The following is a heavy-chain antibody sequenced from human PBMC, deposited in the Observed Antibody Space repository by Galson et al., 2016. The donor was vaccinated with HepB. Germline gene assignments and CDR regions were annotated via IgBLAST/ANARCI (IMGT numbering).Heavy chain of an antibody. J-gene: IGHJ3*02. CDR2: FDPEDGET. D-gene: IGHD6-13*01. Sequence: SVKVSCKVSGYTLTELSMHWVRQAPGKGLEWMGGFDPEDGETIYAQKFQGRVTMTEDTSTDAAYMELSSLRSEDTSVYYGATGRRAAAGLDAFDIWGQGTMVTVSS. V-gene: IGHV1-24*01. CDR3: ATGRRAAAGLDAFDI. CDR1: GYTLTELS.